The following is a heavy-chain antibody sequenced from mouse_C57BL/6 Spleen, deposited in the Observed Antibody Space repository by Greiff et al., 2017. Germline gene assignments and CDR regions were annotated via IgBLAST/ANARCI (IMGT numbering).Heavy chain of an antibody. CDR2: IYPGDGDT. Sequence: QVQLQQSGAELVKPGASVKISCKASGYAFSSYWMNWVKQRPGKGLEWIGQIYPGDGDTNYNGKFKGKATLTADKSSSTAYMQLSSLTSEDSAVYFCASVVAPLYYFDYWGQGTTLTVSS. V-gene: IGHV1-80*01. D-gene: IGHD1-1*01. CDR1: GYAFSSYW. J-gene: IGHJ2*01. CDR3: ASVVAPLYYFDY.